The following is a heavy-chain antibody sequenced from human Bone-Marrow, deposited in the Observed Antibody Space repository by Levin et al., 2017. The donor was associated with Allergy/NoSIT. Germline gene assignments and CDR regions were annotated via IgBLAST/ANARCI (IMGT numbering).Heavy chain of an antibody. CDR3: ARSFGQLSTGFDS. Sequence: GGSLRLSCGTSGFSFTSYGFHWVRQAPGKGLEWVAFIWHDGTKEYYADSVKGRFTIARDNSRNTISLHTTNLRVEDTAVYYCARSFGQLSTGFDSWGQGTLVTVSS. V-gene: IGHV3-33*01. CDR2: IWHDGTKE. D-gene: IGHD3/OR15-3a*01. J-gene: IGHJ4*02. CDR1: GFSFTSYG.